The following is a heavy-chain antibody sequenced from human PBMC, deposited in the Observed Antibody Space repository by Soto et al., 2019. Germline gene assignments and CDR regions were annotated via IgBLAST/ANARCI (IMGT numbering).Heavy chain of an antibody. D-gene: IGHD1-1*01. CDR1: GFTFVSYA. V-gene: IGHV3-23*01. CDR2: ITGKGDRT. J-gene: IGHJ6*02. Sequence: GGSLRLSCAASGFTFVSYAMTWGRLSPGKGLEWVSSITGKGDRTYYANPVKGRFTLSRDNSRNTVALQMASLRVEDTAIYLCARDCRGNNCPCMDVWGQGTTVTSP. CDR3: ARDCRGNNCPCMDV.